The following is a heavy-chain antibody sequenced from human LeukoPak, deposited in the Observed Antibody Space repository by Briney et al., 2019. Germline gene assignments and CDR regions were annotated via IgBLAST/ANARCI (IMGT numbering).Heavy chain of an antibody. J-gene: IGHJ4*02. CDR3: AKREGVPVAGKIDY. CDR1: GFTFSSFA. CDR2: ISGGGGST. V-gene: IGHV3-23*01. D-gene: IGHD6-19*01. Sequence: PGGSLRLSCAASGFTFSSFAMSWVRQSPGKGLEWVSAISGGGGSTYYADSVKGRFTISRDNSKNTLYVQMNSLRADDTAVYYCAKREGVPVAGKIDYWGQGTLVTVSS.